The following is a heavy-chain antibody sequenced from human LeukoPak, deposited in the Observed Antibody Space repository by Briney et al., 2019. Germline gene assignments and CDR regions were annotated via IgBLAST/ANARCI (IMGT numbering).Heavy chain of an antibody. CDR3: ARQVDDYGVYYFDY. CDR1: GGSISSYY. V-gene: IGHV4-59*08. D-gene: IGHD4-17*01. Sequence: SETLSLTGTVSGGSISSYYWSWIRQPPGKGLEWIGYIYYSGSTNYNPSLKSRVTISVDTSKNQFSLKLSSVTAADTAVYYCARQVDDYGVYYFDYWGQGTLVTVSS. CDR2: IYYSGST. J-gene: IGHJ4*02.